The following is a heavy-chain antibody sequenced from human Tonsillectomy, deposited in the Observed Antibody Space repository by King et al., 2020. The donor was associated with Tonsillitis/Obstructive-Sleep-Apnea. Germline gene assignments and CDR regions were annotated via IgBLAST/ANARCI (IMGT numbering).Heavy chain of an antibody. Sequence: VQLVESGGGVVRPGGSLRLSCAASGFTFDDYGMSWVRHAPGKGLEWVSGINWNGGSAGYADSVKGRFTISRDNAKNSLYLQMNSLRAADTALYYCARDSDFSLGRITSFDLWGRGTLVTVSS. CDR2: INWNGGSA. CDR1: GFTFDDYG. D-gene: IGHD2/OR15-2a*01. J-gene: IGHJ2*01. V-gene: IGHV3-20*04. CDR3: ARDSDFSLGRITSFDL.